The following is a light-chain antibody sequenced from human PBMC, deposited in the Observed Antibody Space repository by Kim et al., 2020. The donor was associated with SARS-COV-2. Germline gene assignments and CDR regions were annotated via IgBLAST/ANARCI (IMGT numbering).Light chain of an antibody. V-gene: IGLV3-1*01. J-gene: IGLJ1*01. CDR1: KLGDKY. Sequence: SPGQTCSITCCGDKLGDKYTCWYQQKPGQSPVLVIYQDNKRPSGIPERFSGSNSGNTATLTISGTQAMDEADYYCQAWDSSTPYVFGTGTKVTVL. CDR2: QDN. CDR3: QAWDSSTPYV.